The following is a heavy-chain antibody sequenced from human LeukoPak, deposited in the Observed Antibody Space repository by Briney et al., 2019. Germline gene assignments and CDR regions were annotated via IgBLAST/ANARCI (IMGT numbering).Heavy chain of an antibody. J-gene: IGHJ4*02. V-gene: IGHV1-18*01. CDR2: ISAYNGNT. Sequence: GASVKVSCKASGYTFTSYGISWVRQAPGQGLEWMGWISAYNGNTNYAQKLQGRVTMTTDTSTSTVYMDLSSLRSEDTAVYYCARDSPAAGKENFDYWGQGTLVTVSS. CDR1: GYTFTSYG. D-gene: IGHD6-13*01. CDR3: ARDSPAAGKENFDY.